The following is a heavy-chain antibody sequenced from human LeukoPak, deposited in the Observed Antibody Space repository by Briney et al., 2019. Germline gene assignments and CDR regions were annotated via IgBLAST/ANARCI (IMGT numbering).Heavy chain of an antibody. Sequence: PSETLSLTCTVSGDSISSSSYHWGRVRQPPGKGLEWFVSIYYSGSTYYNPSLKSRVTISVDTSKNQFSLKLSSVTAADTAVYYCARHLRWRTSFSPFDYWGQGTLVTVSS. CDR3: ARHLRWRTSFSPFDY. CDR2: IYYSGST. CDR1: GDSISSSSYH. J-gene: IGHJ4*02. D-gene: IGHD3/OR15-3a*01. V-gene: IGHV4-39*01.